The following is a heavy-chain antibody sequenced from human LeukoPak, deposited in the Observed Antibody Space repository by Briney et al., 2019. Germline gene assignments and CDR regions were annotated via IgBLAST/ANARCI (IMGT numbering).Heavy chain of an antibody. CDR2: ISWNGGSI. Sequence: HPGGSLRLSCAASGLTFDDYAMHWVRQAPGRGLEWVSGISWNGGSIGSADSVKGRFTISRDNAKNSLYLQMNSLRAEDTAFYFCAKSFDSSGLLYSDYWAREPWSPSPQ. CDR3: AKSFDSSGLLYSDY. V-gene: IGHV3-9*01. CDR1: GLTFDDYA. J-gene: IGHJ4*02. D-gene: IGHD3-22*01.